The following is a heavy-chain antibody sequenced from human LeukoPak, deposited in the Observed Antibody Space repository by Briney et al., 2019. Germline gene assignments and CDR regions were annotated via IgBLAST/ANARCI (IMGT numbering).Heavy chain of an antibody. J-gene: IGHJ5*02. CDR3: AKGPYLGVPAASWFDP. CDR1: RFTFSSYA. V-gene: IGHV3-23*01. Sequence: PGGSLRLSCAASRFTFSSYATSWVRQAPGKGLEWLSSIRGSGGSTYYADSVKGRFTISRDNSKNTLYLQMNSLRAEDTAVYYCAKGPYLGVPAASWFDPWGQGTLVTVSS. CDR2: IRGSGGST. D-gene: IGHD2-2*01.